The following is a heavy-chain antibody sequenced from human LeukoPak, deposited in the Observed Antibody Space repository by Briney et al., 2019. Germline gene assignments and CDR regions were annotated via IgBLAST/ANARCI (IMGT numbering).Heavy chain of an antibody. CDR1: GGSLSGYY. Sequence: SETLSLTCAVYGGSLSGYYWSWLRQPPWKGLEWIGEINHSGSTNYNPSLKSRVTISVDTSENQFSLKLSSVTAADTSVYYCARAAGYSEIDYWGQGTLVTVSS. V-gene: IGHV4-34*01. CDR3: ARAAGYSEIDY. D-gene: IGHD5-18*01. CDR2: INHSGST. J-gene: IGHJ4*02.